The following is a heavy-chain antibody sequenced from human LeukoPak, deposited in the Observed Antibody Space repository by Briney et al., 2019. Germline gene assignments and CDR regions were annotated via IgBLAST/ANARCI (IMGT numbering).Heavy chain of an antibody. Sequence: GGSLRLSCAASGFTFSDYYMSWIRQAPGKGLEWVSYISSSSSYTNYADSVKGRFTISRDNAKNSLYLQMNSLRAEDTAVYYCARDTLYCSGGSCYSYFDYWGQGTLVTVSS. CDR3: ARDTLYCSGGSCYSYFDY. CDR1: GFTFSDYY. J-gene: IGHJ4*02. CDR2: ISSSSSYT. D-gene: IGHD2-15*01. V-gene: IGHV3-11*06.